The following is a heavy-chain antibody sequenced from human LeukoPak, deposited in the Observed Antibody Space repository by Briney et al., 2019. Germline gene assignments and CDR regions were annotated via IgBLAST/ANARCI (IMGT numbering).Heavy chain of an antibody. D-gene: IGHD4-17*01. CDR1: GGSISSSSYY. CDR2: IYYSGST. V-gene: IGHV4-39*07. CDR3: ARTVTIDLAFDI. J-gene: IGHJ3*02. Sequence: SETLSLTCTVSGGSISSSSYYWGWIRQPPGKGLEWIGSIYYSGSTYYNPSLKSRVTISVDTSKNQFSLKLSSVTAADTAVYYCARTVTIDLAFDIWGQGTMVTVPS.